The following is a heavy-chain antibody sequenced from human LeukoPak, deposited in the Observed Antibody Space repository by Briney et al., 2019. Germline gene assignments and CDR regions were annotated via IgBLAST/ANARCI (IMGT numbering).Heavy chain of an antibody. V-gene: IGHV4-34*01. CDR1: GGSISSYY. D-gene: IGHD3-22*01. Sequence: PSETLSLTCTVSGGSISSYYWSWIRQPPGKGLEWIGEINHSGSTNYNPSLKSRVTISVDTSKNQFSLKLSSVTAADTAVYYCARGPRNYYDSSGSDYWGQGTLVTVSS. J-gene: IGHJ4*02. CDR2: INHSGST. CDR3: ARGPRNYYDSSGSDY.